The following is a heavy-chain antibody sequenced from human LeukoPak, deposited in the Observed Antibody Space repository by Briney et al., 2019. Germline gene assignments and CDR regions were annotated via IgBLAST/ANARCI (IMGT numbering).Heavy chain of an antibody. CDR2: INPNSGGT. V-gene: IGHV1-2*02. D-gene: IGHD6-13*01. CDR3: ARDSAIAAAGTSDY. CDR1: GYTFTGYY. Sequence: GASVKVSCKASGYTFTGYYMHWVRQAPGQGLEWMGWINPNSGGTNYAQKFQGRVTMTRDTSISTVYMELSSLRSEDTAVYYCARDSAIAAAGTSDYWGQGTLVTVSS. J-gene: IGHJ4*02.